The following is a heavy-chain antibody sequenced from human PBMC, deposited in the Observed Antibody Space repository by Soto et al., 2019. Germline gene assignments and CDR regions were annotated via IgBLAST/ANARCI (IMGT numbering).Heavy chain of an antibody. CDR2: IYYSGST. CDR1: GGSISSSSYY. CDR3: ARVYDSSGYYHYYYGMDV. V-gene: IGHV4-39*07. Sequence: LSLTCTVSGGSISSSSYYWGWIRQPPGEGLEWIGSIYYSGSTYYNPSLKSRVTISVDTSKNQFSLKLSSVTAADTAVYYCARVYDSSGYYHYYYGMDVWGQGTTVTVYS. D-gene: IGHD3-22*01. J-gene: IGHJ6*02.